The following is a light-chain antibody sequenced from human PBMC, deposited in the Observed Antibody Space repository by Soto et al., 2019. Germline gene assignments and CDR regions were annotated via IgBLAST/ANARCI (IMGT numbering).Light chain of an antibody. CDR3: CSYADKYTYV. CDR2: DVT. CDR1: SSDIGDYDY. Sequence: VLTQLRSVSGSPGQSVTISCTGTSSDIGDYDYVSWYQHHAGKTPKLMIYDVTKRPSGVPDRFSGSKSGSTASLTISGLQADDEADYYCCSYADKYTYVFGTGTKVTVL. J-gene: IGLJ1*01. V-gene: IGLV2-11*01.